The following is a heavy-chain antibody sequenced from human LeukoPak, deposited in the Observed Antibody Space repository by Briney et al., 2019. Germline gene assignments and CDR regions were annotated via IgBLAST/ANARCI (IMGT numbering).Heavy chain of an antibody. CDR3: ARVNFDRTPQFDY. J-gene: IGHJ4*02. CDR1: GGSISSSSYY. Sequence: PSETLSLTCTVSGGSISSSSYYWGWIRQPPGKGLEWIGSIYYSGSTYYNPSLKSRVTISVDTSKNQFSLKLSSVTAADTAVYYCARVNFDRTPQFDYWGQGTLVTVSS. V-gene: IGHV4-39*07. D-gene: IGHD3-9*01. CDR2: IYYSGST.